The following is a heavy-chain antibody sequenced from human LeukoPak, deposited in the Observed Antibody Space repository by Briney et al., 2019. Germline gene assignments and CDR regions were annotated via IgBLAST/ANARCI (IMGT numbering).Heavy chain of an antibody. CDR2: ISSSGSTT. J-gene: IGHJ6*03. CDR1: GFTFSSYE. Sequence: GGSLRLSCAASGFTFSSYEMNWVRQAPGKGLGWVSYISSSGSTTYYADSVKGRFPISRDTAKNSLYLQMNSLRAEDTAVYYCARSYLPGYSSASSYYYYYMDVWGKGTTVAVSS. V-gene: IGHV3-48*03. D-gene: IGHD6-19*01. CDR3: ARSYLPGYSSASSYYYYYMDV.